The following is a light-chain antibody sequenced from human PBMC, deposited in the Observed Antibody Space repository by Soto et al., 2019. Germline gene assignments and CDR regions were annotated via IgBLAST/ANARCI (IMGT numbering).Light chain of an antibody. CDR3: QQYHTWPIT. CDR1: QGVSRK. CDR2: GAS. Sequence: DIVMTQSPATLSVAPGERVTFAGMASQGVSRKLAWYQHKPGQAPRLLISGASTGATGIPARFSGSGSGTEFTLTISSLQSEDCAIYYCQQYHTWPITFGGGTKVDIK. J-gene: IGKJ4*01. V-gene: IGKV3-15*01.